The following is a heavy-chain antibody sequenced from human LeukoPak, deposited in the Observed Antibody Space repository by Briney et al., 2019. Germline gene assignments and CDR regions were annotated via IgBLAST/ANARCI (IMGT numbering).Heavy chain of an antibody. CDR2: ISSSSSYI. D-gene: IGHD3-22*01. CDR3: ARGHAALRSYYYDSSGYLEDY. J-gene: IGHJ4*02. Sequence: GGSLRLSCAASGFTFSSYSMNWVRQAPGKGLEWVSSISSSSSYIYYADSVKGRFTISRDNAKNSLYLQMNSLRAEATAVYYCARGHAALRSYYYDSSGYLEDYWGQGTLVTVSS. CDR1: GFTFSSYS. V-gene: IGHV3-21*01.